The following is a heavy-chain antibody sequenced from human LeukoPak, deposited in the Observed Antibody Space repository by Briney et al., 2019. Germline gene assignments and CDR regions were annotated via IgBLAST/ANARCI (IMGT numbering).Heavy chain of an antibody. D-gene: IGHD2-15*01. CDR3: ARYGLEGYTGGRCYRSFYYYGMDV. CDR1: GYSFSDYW. CDR2: IFPGDSDI. V-gene: IGHV5-51*01. Sequence: GESLKISCKGSGYSFSDYWIGWVRQMPGKGLELLGIIFPGDSDIRYSPSFQGQVTISADRSISTAYLQWSSLEASDTARYYCARYGLEGYTGGRCYRSFYYYGMDVWGLGTTVTISS. J-gene: IGHJ6*02.